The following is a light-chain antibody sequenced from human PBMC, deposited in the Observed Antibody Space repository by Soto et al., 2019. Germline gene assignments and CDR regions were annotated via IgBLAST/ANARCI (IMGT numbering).Light chain of an antibody. J-gene: IGLJ3*02. Sequence: QSVLTQPPSASGTPGQRVTISCSGSSSNIGSHTVSWYQQLPGTAPKLLIYNDIQRPSGVPARFSGSKSGTSASLAISGLQPEDEADYYCAACDHTLNGVFGGGTKLTVL. CDR1: SSNIGSHT. CDR2: NDI. CDR3: AACDHTLNGV. V-gene: IGLV1-44*01.